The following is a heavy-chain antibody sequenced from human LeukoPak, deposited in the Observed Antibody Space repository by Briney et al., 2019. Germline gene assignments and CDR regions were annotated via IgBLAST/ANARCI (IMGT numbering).Heavy chain of an antibody. CDR1: GFTFSSYS. J-gene: IGHJ4*02. CDR3: ATLPRGYAAGTLDY. CDR2: ISSSSSYI. D-gene: IGHD6-13*01. Sequence: NPGGSLRLSCAASGFTFSSYSMKWVRQAPGKGLEWVSFISSSSSYIYYADSVKGRFTISRDNAKNSLYLQMNSLRAEDTAVYYCATLPRGYAAGTLDYWGQGTLVTVSS. V-gene: IGHV3-21*01.